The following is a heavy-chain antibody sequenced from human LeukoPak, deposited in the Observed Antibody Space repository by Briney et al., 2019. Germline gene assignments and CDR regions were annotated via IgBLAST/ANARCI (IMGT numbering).Heavy chain of an antibody. CDR3: VRERFGAIVEN. CDR2: VYGGGNT. J-gene: IGHJ4*02. D-gene: IGHD5-24*01. CDR1: GFTVANDR. Sequence: TGGSLRLSCAASGFTVANDRMSWVRQAPGKGLEWVSTVYGGGNTAYADSVKGRFTISRGTSKNTLLLQMNSLRAEDTALYFCVRERFGAIVENWGQGALVIVSS. V-gene: IGHV3-53*01.